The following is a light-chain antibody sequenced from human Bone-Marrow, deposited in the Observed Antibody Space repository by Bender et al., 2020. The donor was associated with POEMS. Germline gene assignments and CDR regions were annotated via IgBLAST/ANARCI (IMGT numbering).Light chain of an antibody. CDR3: QAWDSSTGDV. V-gene: IGLV3-1*01. J-gene: IGLJ1*01. CDR1: KLGDKY. CDR2: QDI. Sequence: SYELTQPPSVSVSPGQTASIPCSGNKLGDKYVYWYQQKAGQSPVLIIYQDIQRPSGIPERFSGSNSGNTATLTISGTLAVDEADYYCQAWDSSTGDVFGTGTKVTVL.